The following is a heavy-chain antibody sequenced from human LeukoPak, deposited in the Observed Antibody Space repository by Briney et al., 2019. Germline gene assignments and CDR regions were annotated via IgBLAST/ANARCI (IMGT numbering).Heavy chain of an antibody. Sequence: PSETLSLTCTVSGGSISRYYWSWLRQPPGKGLEWIGYIHYSGSTNYNPSLKSRVTISVDTSTCQFSLNLRSVTAEDTAVYYCARVPCDSYVFDDWGQGSPVTVSS. V-gene: IGHV4-59*01. J-gene: IGHJ4*02. D-gene: IGHD5-24*01. CDR1: GGSISRYY. CDR2: IHYSGST. CDR3: ARVPCDSYVFDD.